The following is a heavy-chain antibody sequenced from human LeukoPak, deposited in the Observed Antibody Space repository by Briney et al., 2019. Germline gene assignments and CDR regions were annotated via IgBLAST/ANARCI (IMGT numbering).Heavy chain of an antibody. D-gene: IGHD4-17*01. Sequence: PGVALRLSCAASGFTFSSYGMHWARQAPGKGLEWVAVISYDGSNKYYADSVKGRFTISRDNSKNTLYLQMNSLRAEDTAVYYCAKFDYGDYFDYWGQGTLVTVSS. CDR3: AKFDYGDYFDY. J-gene: IGHJ4*02. CDR1: GFTFSSYG. CDR2: ISYDGSNK. V-gene: IGHV3-30*18.